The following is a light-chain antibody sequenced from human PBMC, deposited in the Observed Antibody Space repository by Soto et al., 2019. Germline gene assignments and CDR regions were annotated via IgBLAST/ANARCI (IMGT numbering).Light chain of an antibody. J-gene: IGLJ3*02. Sequence: QSALTQPPSASGTPGQRVTISCSGSSSNIGSNLVTWYQHLPGTAPRLLIYANDQRPSGVPDRFSGSKSDTSASLAISALQSEDEADYYCQAYDYILTASVFGGGTKLTVL. V-gene: IGLV1-44*01. CDR3: QAYDYILTASV. CDR2: AND. CDR1: SSNIGSNL.